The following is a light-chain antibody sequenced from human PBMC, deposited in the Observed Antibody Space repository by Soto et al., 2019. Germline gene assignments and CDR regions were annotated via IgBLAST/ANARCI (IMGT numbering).Light chain of an antibody. CDR2: KAS. J-gene: IGKJ4*01. CDR1: QSISTW. Sequence: DIQMTQSPSTLSASVGDRVTITCRASQSISTWLAWYQQKPGKAPKLLIYKASSLEGGVPSRFSGSGAGTEFTITISGLQPDDVATYYCQQYNAYPLTFGGGTTVEIK. CDR3: QQYNAYPLT. V-gene: IGKV1-5*03.